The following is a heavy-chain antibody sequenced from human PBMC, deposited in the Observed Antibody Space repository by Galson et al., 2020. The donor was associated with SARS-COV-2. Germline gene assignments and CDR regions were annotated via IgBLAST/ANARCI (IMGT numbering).Heavy chain of an antibody. CDR2: SSAYNGDT. Sequence: GESLKISCKASGYTFTNYGISWVRQAPGQGLEWVGWSSAYNGDTNYAQKFQGRVTMTTDTSTSTAYMELRSLKSDDTAVYYCARWGPYDSSGYYHDGEYFQHWGQGTLVTVSS. J-gene: IGHJ1*01. D-gene: IGHD3-22*01. CDR1: GYTFTNYG. V-gene: IGHV1-18*01. CDR3: ARWGPYDSSGYYHDGEYFQH.